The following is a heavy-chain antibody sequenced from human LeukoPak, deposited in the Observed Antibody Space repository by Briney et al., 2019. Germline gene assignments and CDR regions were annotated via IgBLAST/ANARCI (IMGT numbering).Heavy chain of an antibody. CDR2: MYYSGST. CDR1: GGSISSYY. V-gene: IGHV4-59*01. D-gene: IGHD2-2*01. CDR3: ARDLGVDRYCSSTSCPRPIYYYGTDV. J-gene: IGHJ6*02. Sequence: SETLSLTCTVSGGSISSYYWSWIRQPPGKGLEWIGYMYYSGSTNYNPSLKSRVTISVDTSKNQFSLKLSSVTAADTAVYYCARDLGVDRYCSSTSCPRPIYYYGTDVWGQGTTVTVSS.